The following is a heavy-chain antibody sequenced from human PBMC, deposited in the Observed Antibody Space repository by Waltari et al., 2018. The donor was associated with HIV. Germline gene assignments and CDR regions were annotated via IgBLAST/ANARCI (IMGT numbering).Heavy chain of an antibody. Sequence: ELQLAESGGDMVQPGGSLGLSCVASGFTVNNNYMNWVRQAPGKGLEWVAILHSDGTTSYAESVRGRFTISRDTPKNTLYLHMTTLGVEDTAVYFCAKEILELPNHYYGLDVWGQGTTVIVSS. CDR2: LHSDGTT. J-gene: IGHJ6*02. V-gene: IGHV3-53*01. CDR1: GFTVNNNY. CDR3: AKEILELPNHYYGLDV. D-gene: IGHD2-15*01.